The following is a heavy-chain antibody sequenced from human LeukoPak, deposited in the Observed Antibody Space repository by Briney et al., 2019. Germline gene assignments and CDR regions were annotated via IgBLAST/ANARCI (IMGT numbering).Heavy chain of an antibody. V-gene: IGHV4-59*01. CDR1: GGSISSYY. D-gene: IGHD5-12*01. CDR3: ARDSGPFDY. Sequence: SSETLSLTCTVSGGSISSYYWSWIRQPPGKGLEWIGYIYYSGSTNYNPFLKSRVTISVDTSKNQFSLKLSSVTAADTAVYYCARDSGPFDYWGQGTLVTVSS. CDR2: IYYSGST. J-gene: IGHJ4*02.